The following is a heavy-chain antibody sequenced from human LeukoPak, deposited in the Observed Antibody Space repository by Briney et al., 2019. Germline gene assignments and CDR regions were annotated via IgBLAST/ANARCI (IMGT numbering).Heavy chain of an antibody. D-gene: IGHD1-7*01. CDR3: AREEQELELRYFDY. V-gene: IGHV3-30-3*01. CDR1: GFTFSSYA. J-gene: IGHJ4*02. CDR2: ISYGGSNK. Sequence: PGRSLRLSCAASGFTFSSYAMHWVRQAPGKGLEWVAIISYGGSNKYYADSVRGRFTISGDNSKNTLYLQMNSLRPEDTAVYYCAREEQELELRYFDYWGQGTLVTVSS.